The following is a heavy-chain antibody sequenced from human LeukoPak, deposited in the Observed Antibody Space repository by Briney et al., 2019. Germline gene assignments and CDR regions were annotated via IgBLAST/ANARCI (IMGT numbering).Heavy chain of an antibody. CDR2: ISRSGSTI. CDR1: GFTFSDYY. V-gene: IGHV3-11*04. J-gene: IGHJ4*02. D-gene: IGHD5-24*01. CDR3: ARDGYNSHFDY. Sequence: GGSLRLSCAASGFTFSDYYMSWIRQAPGKGLEWVSYISRSGSTIYYADSVKGRFTISRDNAKNSLYMQMNSLRAEDTAVYYCARDGYNSHFDYWGQGTLATVSS.